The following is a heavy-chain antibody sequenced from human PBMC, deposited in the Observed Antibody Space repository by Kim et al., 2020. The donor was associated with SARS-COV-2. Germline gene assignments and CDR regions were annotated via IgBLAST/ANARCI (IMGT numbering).Heavy chain of an antibody. V-gene: IGHV4-59*01. CDR3: ARSRDYGGRFDS. D-gene: IGHD4-17*01. CDR1: GGSISSNY. J-gene: IGHJ4*02. CDR2: IYYSGNT. Sequence: SETLSLTSSVSGGSISSNYWSWMRQPPGKGLEWVCDIYYSGNTYYNPSLKSRVTISIDTSKTPCSLKLTSVTAADTAMYYCARSRDYGGRFDSWGQGTLVTVSS.